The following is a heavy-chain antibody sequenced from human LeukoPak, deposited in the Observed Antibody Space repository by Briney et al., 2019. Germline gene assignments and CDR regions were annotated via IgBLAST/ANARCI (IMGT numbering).Heavy chain of an antibody. CDR3: AIFQGTYGDNDNDY. J-gene: IGHJ4*02. CDR2: IIPMVNTP. Sequence: SVKISCKASGGTFRSYAINWVRLAPGKGLEWMGGIIPMVNTPKYAQKFQGRVTITADESTSTGYMEVSSLRSEDTAVYYCAIFQGTYGDNDNDYWGQGTLVTVSS. CDR1: GGTFRSYA. V-gene: IGHV1-69*01. D-gene: IGHD4-17*01.